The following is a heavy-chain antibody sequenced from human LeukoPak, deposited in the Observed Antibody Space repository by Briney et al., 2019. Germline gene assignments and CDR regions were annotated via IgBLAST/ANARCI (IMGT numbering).Heavy chain of an antibody. CDR3: ARQGWSWHHFDY. CDR2: IYYSGST. Sequence: SETLSLTCDVSGYSISSGYYWGWIRQPPGKGLEWIGSIYYSGSTYYNPSLKSRVTISVDTSKNQFSLKLSSVTAADTAVYYCARQGWSWHHFDYWGQGTLVTVSS. CDR1: GYSISSGYY. V-gene: IGHV4-38-2*01. D-gene: IGHD1-26*01. J-gene: IGHJ4*02.